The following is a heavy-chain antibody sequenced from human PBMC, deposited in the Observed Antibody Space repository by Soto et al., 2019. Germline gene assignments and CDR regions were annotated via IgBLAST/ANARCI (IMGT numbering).Heavy chain of an antibody. CDR2: ISGSGGST. CDR3: AKCPTRYYDSSGYYLPDFDY. D-gene: IGHD3-22*01. V-gene: IGHV3-23*01. J-gene: IGHJ4*02. CDR1: GFTFSTYS. Sequence: GGSLRLSCAASGFTFSTYSMNWVRQAPGKGPEWVSAISGSGGSTYYADSVKGRFTISRDNSKNTLYLQMNSLRAEDTAVYYCAKCPTRYYDSSGYYLPDFDYWGQGTLVTVSS.